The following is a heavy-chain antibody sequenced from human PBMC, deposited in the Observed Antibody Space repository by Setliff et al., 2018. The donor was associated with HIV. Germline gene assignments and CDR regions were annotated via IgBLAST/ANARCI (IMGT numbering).Heavy chain of an antibody. CDR2: IYYSGST. J-gene: IGHJ6*03. Sequence: NPSETLSLTCTVSGGSISSHYWSWIRQPPGKGLEWIGYIYYSGSTNYNPSLKSRVTVSVDTSKNQFSLNLNSVTAADTAVYYCARNSGLGRYYYYYMDVWGKGTTVTVSS. D-gene: IGHD6-19*01. CDR1: GGSISSHY. V-gene: IGHV4-59*11. CDR3: ARNSGLGRYYYYYMDV.